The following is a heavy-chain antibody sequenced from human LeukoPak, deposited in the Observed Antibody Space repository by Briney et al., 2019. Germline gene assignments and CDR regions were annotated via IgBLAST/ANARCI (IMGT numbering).Heavy chain of an antibody. CDR1: GFTFSNYA. Sequence: GGSLRLSCAASGFTFSNYAMSWVRQAPGKGLEWVSSISSSSSYIYYADSVKGRFTISRDNAKNSLYLQMNSLRAEDTAVYYCARDPGYSGYVPTNFDYWGQGTLVTVSS. V-gene: IGHV3-21*01. CDR3: ARDPGYSGYVPTNFDY. J-gene: IGHJ4*02. CDR2: ISSSSSYI. D-gene: IGHD5-12*01.